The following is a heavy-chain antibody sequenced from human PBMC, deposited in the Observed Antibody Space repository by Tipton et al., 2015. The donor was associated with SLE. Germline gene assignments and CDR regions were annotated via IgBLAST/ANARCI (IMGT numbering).Heavy chain of an antibody. J-gene: IGHJ4*02. CDR3: ARGAPPTFY. Sequence: SRVTISVDTSKNQFSLKLSSVTAADTAVYYCARGAPPTFYWGQGTLVTVSS. V-gene: IGHV4-34*01.